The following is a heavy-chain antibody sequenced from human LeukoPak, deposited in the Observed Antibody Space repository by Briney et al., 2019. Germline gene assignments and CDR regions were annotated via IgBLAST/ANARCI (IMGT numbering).Heavy chain of an antibody. CDR2: IKQDGREK. J-gene: IGHJ4*02. V-gene: IGHV3-7*01. Sequence: GGSLRLSCAASGFTFSSYWMSWVRQAPGKGLEWVANIKQDGREKYYVDSVKGRFTISRDNAKTSLYLQMNSLRAEDTAVYYCAREGSGWTIDYWGQGTLVTVSS. CDR3: AREGSGWTIDY. CDR1: GFTFSSYW. D-gene: IGHD6-19*01.